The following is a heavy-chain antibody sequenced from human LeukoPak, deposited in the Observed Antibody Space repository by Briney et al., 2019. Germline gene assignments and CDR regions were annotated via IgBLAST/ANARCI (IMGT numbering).Heavy chain of an antibody. D-gene: IGHD3-10*01. V-gene: IGHV1-69*01. CDR2: IVPVSGIA. J-gene: IGHJ6*02. CDR3: VRRVGNFYGSGSYNALDV. CDR1: GGTFRSYV. Sequence: SVKVSCKAFGGTFRSYVISWVRQAPGQGLEWMGGIVPVSGIASYAQRFEGRVTITADESTNIAYLELRSLTSEDTAFYYCVRRVGNFYGSGSYNALDVWGQGTAITVSS.